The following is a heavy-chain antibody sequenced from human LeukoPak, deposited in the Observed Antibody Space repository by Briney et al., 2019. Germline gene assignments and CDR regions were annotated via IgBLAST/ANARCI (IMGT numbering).Heavy chain of an antibody. D-gene: IGHD2-2*01. CDR2: FDPEDGET. Sequence: GSSVKVSCKVSGYTLTQLSMHCVRQAPGKGIEWQGGFDPEDGETIYAQKFQRRVTMTEDTSTDTAYMELSSLRSEDTAVYYCATGIYCSSTSCPAGYWGEGTLVTVSS. CDR3: ATGIYCSSTSCPAGY. J-gene: IGHJ4*02. V-gene: IGHV1-24*01. CDR1: GYTLTQLS.